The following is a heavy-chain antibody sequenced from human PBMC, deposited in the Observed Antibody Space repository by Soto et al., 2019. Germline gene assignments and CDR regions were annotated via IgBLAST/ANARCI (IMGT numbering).Heavy chain of an antibody. V-gene: IGHV1-69*13. D-gene: IGHD3-22*01. CDR2: IIPIFGTA. CDR1: GGTFSSYA. Sequence: ASVKVSCKASGGTFSSYAISWVRQAPGQGLEWMGGIIPIFGTANYAQKFQGRVTITADESTSTAYMELSSLRSEDTAVYYCARDRYYDSSGYYFVYTDYYYDGMYVSARGTTVPVS. J-gene: IGHJ6*02. CDR3: ARDRYYDSSGYYFVYTDYYYDGMYV.